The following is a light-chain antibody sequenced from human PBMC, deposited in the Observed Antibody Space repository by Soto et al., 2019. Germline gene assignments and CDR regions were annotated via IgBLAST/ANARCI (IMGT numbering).Light chain of an antibody. Sequence: EIVLTQSPGTLSLSPGERATLSCRASQSVSSSYLAWYKQKPGQAPRLLIYGASSRATGIPDRFSGSGSGTDFPLTISRLEPEDFAVYYCQQYGSSPAFGGGTKVEIK. V-gene: IGKV3-20*01. CDR1: QSVSSSY. J-gene: IGKJ4*01. CDR3: QQYGSSPA. CDR2: GAS.